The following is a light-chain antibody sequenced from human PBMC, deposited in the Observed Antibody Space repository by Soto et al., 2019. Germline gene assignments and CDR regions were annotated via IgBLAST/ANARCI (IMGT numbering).Light chain of an antibody. J-gene: IGKJ4*01. CDR3: QQSYSTPLT. CDR1: QSISSY. Sequence: DIQMTQSPSSLSETVGDRVTITCRASQSISSYLNWYQQKPGKAPKLLIYAASSLQSGVPSRFSGSGSGTDFTLTISSLQPEDFATYYCQQSYSTPLTVGGGTKVDIK. V-gene: IGKV1-39*01. CDR2: AAS.